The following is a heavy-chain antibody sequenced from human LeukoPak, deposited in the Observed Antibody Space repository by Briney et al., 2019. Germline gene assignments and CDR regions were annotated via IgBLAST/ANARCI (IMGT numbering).Heavy chain of an antibody. J-gene: IGHJ6*03. CDR3: ARAGRVEWLLTDYYYYMDV. Sequence: SQTLSLTCTVSGGSISSGSYYWSWIRQPAGKGLEWIGRIYTSGSTNYNPSLKSRVTISVDTSKNQFSLKLSSVTAADTAVYYCARAGRVEWLLTDYYYYMDVWGKGTTVTVSS. D-gene: IGHD3-3*01. CDR2: IYTSGST. CDR1: GGSISSGSYY. V-gene: IGHV4-61*02.